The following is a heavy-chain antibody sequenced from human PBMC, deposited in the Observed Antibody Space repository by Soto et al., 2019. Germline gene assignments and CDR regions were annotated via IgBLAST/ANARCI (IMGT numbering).Heavy chain of an antibody. J-gene: IGHJ6*03. Sequence: VQLLESGGGLVQPGGSLRLSCAASGFTFSSYAMSWVRQAPGKGLEWVSAISGSGGSTYYADSVKGQFTISRDNSKNTLYLQMNSLRAEDTAVYYCAKASAIFYYYYYMDVWGKGTTVTVSS. V-gene: IGHV3-23*01. CDR1: GFTFSSYA. CDR2: ISGSGGST. CDR3: AKASAIFYYYYYMDV. D-gene: IGHD3-3*01.